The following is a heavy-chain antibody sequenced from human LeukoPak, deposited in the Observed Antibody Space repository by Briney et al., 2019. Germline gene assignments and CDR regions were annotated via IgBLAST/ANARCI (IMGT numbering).Heavy chain of an antibody. CDR3: AKLLEWLFAFDP. CDR1: GGSISSYY. J-gene: IGHJ5*02. V-gene: IGHV4-4*07. Sequence: SETLSLTCTFSGGSISSYYWSWIRQPAGKGLEWIGRIYTSGSTNYNASLKSRVTISVDTSKNQFSLKLSSVTAADTAVYYCAKLLEWLFAFDPWGQGTLVTVSS. CDR2: IYTSGST. D-gene: IGHD3-3*01.